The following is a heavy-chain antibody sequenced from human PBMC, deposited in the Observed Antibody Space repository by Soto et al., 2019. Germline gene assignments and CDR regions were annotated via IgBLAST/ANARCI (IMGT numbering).Heavy chain of an antibody. V-gene: IGHV1-69*02. CDR2: IIPILGIA. CDR1: GGTFSSYT. Sequence: ASVKVSCKASGGTFSSYTISWVRQAPGQGLEWMGRIIPILGIANYAQKFQGRVTITADKSTSTAYMELSSLRSEDTAVYYCASYRDYSDYGDWANEHYWGQGTLVTVSS. D-gene: IGHD4-17*01. J-gene: IGHJ4*02. CDR3: ASYRDYSDYGDWANEHY.